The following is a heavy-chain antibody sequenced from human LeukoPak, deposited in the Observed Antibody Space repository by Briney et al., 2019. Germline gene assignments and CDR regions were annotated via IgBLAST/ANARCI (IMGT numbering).Heavy chain of an antibody. CDR1: GYIFTSYG. CDR2: ISPYNGNT. CDR3: ARHYYGSGTYYHFDS. Sequence: ASVKVSCKASGYIFTSYGISWVRQAPGQGFEWIGWISPYNGNTNYAQNLQGRGTMTTDTSTSTAYMELRSLRSDDTAVYYCARHYYGSGTYYHFDSWGQGTLVTVSS. D-gene: IGHD3-10*01. V-gene: IGHV1-18*01. J-gene: IGHJ4*02.